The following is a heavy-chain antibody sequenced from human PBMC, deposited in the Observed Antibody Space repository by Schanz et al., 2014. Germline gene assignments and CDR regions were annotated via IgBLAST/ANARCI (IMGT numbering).Heavy chain of an antibody. Sequence: EADLVESGGGLIQRGESLRLSCSASGFSFSSYSMNWVRQAPGKGLEWLSYISSSGTTIYYADSVKGRFTISRDNAKNSLFLQMNSLRVEDTAVYYCARLPVGYGSGIWDVWGQGTSXTVSS. D-gene: IGHD3-10*01. V-gene: IGHV3-48*01. J-gene: IGHJ6*02. CDR2: ISSSGTTI. CDR1: GFSFSSYS. CDR3: ARLPVGYGSGIWDV.